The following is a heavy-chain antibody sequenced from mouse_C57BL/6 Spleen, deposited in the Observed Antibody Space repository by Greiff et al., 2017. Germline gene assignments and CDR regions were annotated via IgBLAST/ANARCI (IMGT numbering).Heavy chain of an antibody. CDR1: GFSFNTYA. CDR2: IRSKSNNYAT. D-gene: IGHD1-1*01. CDR3: VRRGGSSSNWYFDV. Sequence: EVQGVESGGGLVQPKGSLKLSCAASGFSFNTYAMNWVRQAPGKGLEWVARIRSKSNNYATYYADSVKDRFTISRDDSESMLYLQMNNLKTEDTAMYYCVRRGGSSSNWYFDVWGTGTTVTVSS. J-gene: IGHJ1*03. V-gene: IGHV10-1*01.